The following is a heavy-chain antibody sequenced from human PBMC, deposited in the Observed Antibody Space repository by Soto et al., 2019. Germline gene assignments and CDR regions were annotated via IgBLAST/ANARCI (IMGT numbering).Heavy chain of an antibody. CDR1: GGSFSGYY. D-gene: IGHD3-3*01. J-gene: IGHJ6*02. CDR3: ARRRVYYDFWGVGPHYYGMDV. V-gene: IGHV4-34*01. CDR2: INHSGST. Sequence: SETLSLTCAVYGGSFSGYYWSWIRQPPGKGLEWIGEINHSGSTNYNPSLKSRVTISVDTSKNQFPLKLSSVTAADTAVYYCARRRVYYDFWGVGPHYYGMDVWGQGTTVTVSS.